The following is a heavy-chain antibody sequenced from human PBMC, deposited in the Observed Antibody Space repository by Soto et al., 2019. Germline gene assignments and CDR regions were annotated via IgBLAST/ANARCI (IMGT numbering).Heavy chain of an antibody. D-gene: IGHD1-26*01. J-gene: IGHJ6*02. Sequence: GGGWIQPGGSLRLSCAASGLTVNSNYMSWVRQAPGEGLQWVSITNTGGTTYYADSVKGRFTVSRDNSKNTLYLQMNGLRAEDTAVYYCAKGDGFILAVWGQGTTVSVSS. CDR3: AKGDGFILAV. V-gene: IGHV3-53*01. CDR2: TNTGGTT. CDR1: GLTVNSNY.